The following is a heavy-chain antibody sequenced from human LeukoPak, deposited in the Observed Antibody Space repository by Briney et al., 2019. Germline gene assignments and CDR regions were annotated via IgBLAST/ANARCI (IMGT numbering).Heavy chain of an antibody. CDR3: ARINYYDSSGYYSPFDY. V-gene: IGHV5-51*01. CDR2: IYPGDSDT. Sequence: GESLKISCKASGYIFTDYWIGWVRQVPGKGLEWMGIIYPGDSDTRYSPSFQGQVTISADKSISTAYLQWSSLKASDTAMYYCARINYYDSSGYYSPFDYWGQGTLVTVSS. CDR1: GYIFTDYW. J-gene: IGHJ4*02. D-gene: IGHD3-22*01.